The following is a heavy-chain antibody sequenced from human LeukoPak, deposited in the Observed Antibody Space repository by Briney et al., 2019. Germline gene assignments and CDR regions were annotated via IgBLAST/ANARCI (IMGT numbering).Heavy chain of an antibody. CDR3: ASSTAMAHLDY. J-gene: IGHJ4*02. V-gene: IGHV4-4*07. CDR2: IDSSGTT. Sequence: SETLSLTCTVSGGSFTTYYWSWIRQPAGRGLEWIGHIDSSGTTNYNPSLKSRVTISVDTSKNQFSLKVRSVTAADTAVYYCASSTAMAHLDYWGQGTLVTVSS. D-gene: IGHD5-18*01. CDR1: GGSFTTYY.